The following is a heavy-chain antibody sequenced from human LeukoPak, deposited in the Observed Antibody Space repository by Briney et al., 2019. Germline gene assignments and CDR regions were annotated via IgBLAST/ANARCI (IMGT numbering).Heavy chain of an antibody. V-gene: IGHV1-58*02. CDR1: GYTFTGYY. CDR2: IVVGSGNT. Sequence: ASVTVSCKASGYTFTGYYMHWVRQARGQRLEWIGWIVVGSGNTNYAQTFQERVSITRDVSTNTAYMELSSLRSEDTAVYYCATGSGWYSPDYWGQGTLVTVSS. J-gene: IGHJ4*02. D-gene: IGHD6-19*01. CDR3: ATGSGWYSPDY.